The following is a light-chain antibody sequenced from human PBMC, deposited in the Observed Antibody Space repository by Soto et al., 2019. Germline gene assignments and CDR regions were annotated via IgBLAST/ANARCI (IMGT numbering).Light chain of an antibody. Sequence: QSALTQPASVSGSPGQSITISCTGTSSDVGSYNLVSWYQQHPDTAPKLMIYEVSKRPSGVSNRFSGSKSGNTASLTISGLQAEDEADYYCCSYAVSSTIFGGGTKLTVL. J-gene: IGLJ2*01. CDR2: EVS. V-gene: IGLV2-23*02. CDR3: CSYAVSSTI. CDR1: SSDVGSYNL.